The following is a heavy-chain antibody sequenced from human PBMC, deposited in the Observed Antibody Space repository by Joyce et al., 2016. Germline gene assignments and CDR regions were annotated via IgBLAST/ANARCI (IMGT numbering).Heavy chain of an antibody. CDR3: ARQSSGWYTHFQH. D-gene: IGHD6-19*01. J-gene: IGHJ1*01. V-gene: IGHV4-39*01. CDR1: GGSISSRNYY. CDR2: IYYSGSS. Sequence: QLQLQESGPGLVKRSETLSLTCIVSGGSISSRNYYWGWIRQPPGKGLEWIGNIYYSGSSYYNPSLKSRVTISVDTSKNQFSLKLISVTAADTAVYYCARQSSGWYTHFQHWGQGTLVTVSS.